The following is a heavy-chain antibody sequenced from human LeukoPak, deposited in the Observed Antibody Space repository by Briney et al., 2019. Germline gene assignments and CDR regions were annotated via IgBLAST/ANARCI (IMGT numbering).Heavy chain of an antibody. CDR2: INPNSGGT. V-gene: IGHV1-2*02. J-gene: IGHJ5*02. Sequence: GASVKVSCTASGYTFTGYYMHWVRQAPGQGLEWMGWINPNSGGTNYAQKFQGRVTMTRDASITTAYMELTTLRSDDTAVYYCAREALSATSWFDPWGQGTLVTVSS. CDR1: GYTFTGYY. CDR3: AREALSATSWFDP. D-gene: IGHD5/OR15-5a*01.